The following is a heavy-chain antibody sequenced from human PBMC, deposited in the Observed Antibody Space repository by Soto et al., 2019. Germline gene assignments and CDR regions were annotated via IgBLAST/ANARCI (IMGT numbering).Heavy chain of an antibody. Sequence: GASVKVSRKASGGTFSSYAISWVRQAPGQGLEWMGGIIPIFGTANYAQKFQGRVTITADESTSTAYMELSSLRSEDTAVYYCARGDYYDSSGYPHAFDIWGQGTMVTVSS. V-gene: IGHV1-69*13. D-gene: IGHD3-22*01. CDR1: GGTFSSYA. CDR2: IIPIFGTA. CDR3: ARGDYYDSSGYPHAFDI. J-gene: IGHJ3*02.